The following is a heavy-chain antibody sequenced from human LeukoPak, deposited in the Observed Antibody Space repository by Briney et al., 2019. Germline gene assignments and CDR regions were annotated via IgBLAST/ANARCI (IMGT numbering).Heavy chain of an antibody. CDR2: IYHSGST. J-gene: IGHJ5*02. Sequence: SETLSLTCAVSGGSISSGGYSWSWIRQPPGKGLEWIGYIYHSGSTYYNPSLKSRVTISVDRSKNQFSLKLSSVTAADTAVYYCALATRSGWFDPWGQGTLVTVSS. CDR3: ALATRSGWFDP. D-gene: IGHD1-26*01. V-gene: IGHV4-30-2*01. CDR1: GGSISSGGYS.